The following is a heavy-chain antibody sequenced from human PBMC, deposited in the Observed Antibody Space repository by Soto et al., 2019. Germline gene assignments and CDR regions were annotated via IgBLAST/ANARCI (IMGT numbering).Heavy chain of an antibody. V-gene: IGHV4-31*03. J-gene: IGHJ3*02. CDR2: IYYSGST. CDR1: GGSISSGGYY. D-gene: IGHD3-22*01. Sequence: QVQLQESGPGLVKPSQTLSLTCTVSGGSISSGGYYWSWIRQHPGKGLEWIGYIYYSGSTYYNPPLKSRVTISVDTSKNQFSLKLSSVTAADTAVYYCARDNYDSSGYTNDAFDIWGQGTMVTVSS. CDR3: ARDNYDSSGYTNDAFDI.